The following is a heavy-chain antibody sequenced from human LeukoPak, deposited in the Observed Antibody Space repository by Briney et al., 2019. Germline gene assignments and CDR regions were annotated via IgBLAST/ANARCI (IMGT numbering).Heavy chain of an antibody. V-gene: IGHV3-7*03. J-gene: IGHJ4*02. CDR1: GFTFSSYW. CDR3: ARDGGYCSGGSCYTEPSFDY. Sequence: PGGSLRLSCAASGFTFSSYWMSWVRQAPGKGLEWVANIKQDGSEKYYVDSVKGRFTICRDNAKNSLYLQMNSLRAEDTAVYYCARDGGYCSGGSCYTEPSFDYWGQGTLVTVSS. D-gene: IGHD2-15*01. CDR2: IKQDGSEK.